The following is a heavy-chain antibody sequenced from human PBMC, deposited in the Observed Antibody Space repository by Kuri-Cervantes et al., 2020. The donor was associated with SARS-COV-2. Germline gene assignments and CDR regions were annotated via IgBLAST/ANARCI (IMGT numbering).Heavy chain of an antibody. CDR1: GYTFTGYY. CDR3: ARLTPFRRLVVIYQVVAFEI. Sequence: ASVKVSCKASGYTFTGYYMHWVRQVPGQGLEWMGWINPNSGGTNYAQKFQGWVTMTRDTSISTVYMELSRLRADDTAVYYCARLTPFRRLVVIYQVVAFEIWGQGTMVTVSS. D-gene: IGHD2-8*02. V-gene: IGHV1-2*04. CDR2: INPNSGGT. J-gene: IGHJ3*02.